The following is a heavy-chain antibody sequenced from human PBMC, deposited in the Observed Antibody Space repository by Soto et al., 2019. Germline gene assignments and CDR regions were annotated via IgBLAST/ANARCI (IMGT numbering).Heavy chain of an antibody. J-gene: IGHJ4*02. V-gene: IGHV1-8*01. D-gene: IGHD2-15*01. CDR1: GDTFTNFD. CDR2: MRANSGDR. Sequence: QVQLVQSGAEVKKPGASVKVSCKPSGDTFTNFDLNWVRQAAGKGLEWLGWMRANSGDRGHAQKFRGRVSLTKDTSMSTGYMELSSLRAEDTAVYYCARSIHGQGFKVWGQGTLVIVSS. CDR3: ARSIHGQGFKV.